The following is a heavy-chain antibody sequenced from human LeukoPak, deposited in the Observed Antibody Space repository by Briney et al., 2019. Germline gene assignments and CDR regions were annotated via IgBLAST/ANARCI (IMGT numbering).Heavy chain of an antibody. D-gene: IGHD4-11*01. CDR3: AKDGLASNYDLGY. V-gene: IGHV3-23*01. Sequence: GGSLRLSCAASGFTFSTYAVNWVRQAPGKGLEWVSTISGSGDSTYYADSVKGRFTISRDNSKNTLYLQMNSLRAEDTAVYYCAKDGLASNYDLGYWGQGTLVTVSS. J-gene: IGHJ4*02. CDR2: ISGSGDST. CDR1: GFTFSTYA.